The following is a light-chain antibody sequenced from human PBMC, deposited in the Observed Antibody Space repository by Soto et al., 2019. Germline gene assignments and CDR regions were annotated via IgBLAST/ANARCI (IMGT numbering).Light chain of an antibody. Sequence: EIVMTQSPATLSVSLGERATLSCRASQSVSSNLAWYQQKPGQAPSLLIYGASTRATGIPARFSGSGSGTEFTLTISSLQSEDFAVYYCQQYNNWPPGTFGQGTKLEI. CDR3: QQYNNWPPGT. CDR2: GAS. J-gene: IGKJ2*02. V-gene: IGKV3D-15*01. CDR1: QSVSSN.